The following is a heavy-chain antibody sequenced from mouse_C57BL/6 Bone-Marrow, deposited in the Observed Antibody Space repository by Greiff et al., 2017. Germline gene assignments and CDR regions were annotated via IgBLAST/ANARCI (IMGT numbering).Heavy chain of an antibody. D-gene: IGHD1-1*01. V-gene: IGHV1-78*01. Sequence: VQLQQSDAELVKPGASVKISCKVSGYTFTDHTIHWMKQRPEQGLEWIGYIYPRDGSTKYNEKFKGKATLTADKSSSTAYMQLNSLTSEDSAVYFCARRNYYYGSRDWFAYWGQGTLVTVSA. CDR2: IYPRDGST. CDR1: GYTFTDHT. CDR3: ARRNYYYGSRDWFAY. J-gene: IGHJ3*01.